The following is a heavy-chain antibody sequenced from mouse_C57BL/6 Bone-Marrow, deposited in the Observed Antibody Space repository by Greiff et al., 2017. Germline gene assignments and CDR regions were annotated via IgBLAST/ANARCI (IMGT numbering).Heavy chain of an antibody. J-gene: IGHJ3*01. Sequence: EVKLMESGGGLVKPGGSLKLSCAASGFTFSDYGMHWVRQAPEKGLEWVAYISSGSSTIYYADTVKGRFTISSDNAKNTLFLQMTSLRSEDTAMYYCARQDYSNPFAYWGQGTLVTVSA. V-gene: IGHV5-17*01. CDR1: GFTFSDYG. CDR3: ARQDYSNPFAY. D-gene: IGHD2-5*01. CDR2: ISSGSSTI.